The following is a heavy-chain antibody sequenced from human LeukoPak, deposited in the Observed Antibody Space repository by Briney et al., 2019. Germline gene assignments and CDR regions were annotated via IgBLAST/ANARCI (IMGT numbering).Heavy chain of an antibody. CDR1: GGSISSHS. Sequence: SETLSLTCTVSGGSISSHSWNWIRQPPGQGLEWIGEIYHSGSANYNPSLKSRVTISVDKSKNQLSLKLISVTVADTAVYYCARDVGTALVTGDYWGQGTLVTVSS. D-gene: IGHD5-18*01. V-gene: IGHV4-59*11. CDR3: ARDVGTALVTGDY. CDR2: IYHSGSA. J-gene: IGHJ4*02.